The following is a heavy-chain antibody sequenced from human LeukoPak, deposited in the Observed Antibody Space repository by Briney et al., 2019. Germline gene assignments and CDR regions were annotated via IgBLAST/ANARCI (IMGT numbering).Heavy chain of an antibody. CDR3: ATVPSYCSSTRCYVFDY. J-gene: IGHJ4*02. CDR2: FDPEDGET. Sequence: ASVKVSCKVSGYTLTELSMHWLRQAPGKGLEWMGGFDPEDGETIYAQKFQGRVTRTEDTSTDTAYMEPSSLRSEDTAVYYCATVPSYCSSTRCYVFDYWGQGTLVTVSS. CDR1: GYTLTELS. D-gene: IGHD2-2*01. V-gene: IGHV1-24*01.